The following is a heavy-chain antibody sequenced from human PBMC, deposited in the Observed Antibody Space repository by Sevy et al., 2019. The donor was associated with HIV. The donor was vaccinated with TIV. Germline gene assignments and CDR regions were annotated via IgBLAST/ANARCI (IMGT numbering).Heavy chain of an antibody. CDR1: GFTFSGSA. V-gene: IGHV3-73*01. D-gene: IGHD3-22*01. CDR2: IRSKGNSYAT. Sequence: GGSLRLSCAASGFTFSGSAMQWVRQASGKGLEWVGRIRSKGNSYATAYAASVKGRFTISRDDSKNTVYLQMNSLRADDTAVYYCAKDIAIVVGDAFDLWGQGTLVTVSS. J-gene: IGHJ3*01. CDR3: AKDIAIVVGDAFDL.